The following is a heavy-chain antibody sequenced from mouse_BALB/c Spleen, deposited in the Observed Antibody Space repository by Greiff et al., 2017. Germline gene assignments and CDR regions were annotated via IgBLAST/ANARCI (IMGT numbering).Heavy chain of an antibody. CDR2: ISSGGSYT. J-gene: IGHJ1*01. Sequence: EVKLMESGGGLVKPGGSLKLSCAASGFTFSSYTMSWVRQTPEKRLEWVATISSGGSYTYYPDSVKGRFTISRDNAKNTLYLQMSSLKSEDTAMYYCTREGGLRWYFDVWGAGTTVTVSS. CDR3: TREGGLRWYFDV. V-gene: IGHV5-6-4*01. D-gene: IGHD2-4*01. CDR1: GFTFSSYT.